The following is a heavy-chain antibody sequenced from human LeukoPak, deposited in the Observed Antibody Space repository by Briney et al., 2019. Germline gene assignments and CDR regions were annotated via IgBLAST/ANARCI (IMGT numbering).Heavy chain of an antibody. CDR3: ARVGVWGMATVSRAYYFDY. CDR1: GGSISSSDYY. J-gene: IGHJ4*02. D-gene: IGHD5-24*01. CDR2: IYFSGST. V-gene: IGHV4-39*07. Sequence: SETLSLTCTVSGGSISSSDYYWGWIRQPPGKGLEWIGNIYFSGSTYYNPSLKSRVTISVDTSKSQFSLRLSSVTAADTAIYYCARVGVWGMATVSRAYYFDYWGQGTLVTVSS.